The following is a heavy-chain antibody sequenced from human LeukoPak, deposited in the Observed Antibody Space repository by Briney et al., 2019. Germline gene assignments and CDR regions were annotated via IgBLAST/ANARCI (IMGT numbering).Heavy chain of an antibody. D-gene: IGHD3-22*01. CDR2: ISYDGSNK. Sequence: QAGGALRLSCAASGFTCSSYAMHWVRQAPGKGLEWVAVISYDGSNKYYADSVKGRFTISRDNSKNTLYLQMNSLRPEDTAVYYCARKSYYDSSGYRGPFDYWGQGTLVTVSS. V-gene: IGHV3-30-3*01. J-gene: IGHJ4*02. CDR1: GFTCSSYA. CDR3: ARKSYYDSSGYRGPFDY.